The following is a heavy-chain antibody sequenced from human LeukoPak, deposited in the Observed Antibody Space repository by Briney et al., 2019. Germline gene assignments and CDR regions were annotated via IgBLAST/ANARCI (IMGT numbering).Heavy chain of an antibody. V-gene: IGHV5-51*01. D-gene: IGHD3-16*02. J-gene: IGHJ5*02. CDR1: GYSFTSYW. CDR3: ARLPPNDYVWGSYRYSWFDP. CDR2: IYPGDSDT. Sequence: GESLKISCKGSGYSFTSYWIGWVRQMPGKGLEWMGIIYPGDSDTRYSPSFQGQVTISADKSISTAYLQWSSLKASDTAMYYCARLPPNDYVWGSYRYSWFDPWGQGTLVTVSS.